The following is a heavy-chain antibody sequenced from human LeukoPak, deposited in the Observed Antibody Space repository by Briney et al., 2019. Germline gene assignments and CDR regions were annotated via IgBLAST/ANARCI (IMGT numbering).Heavy chain of an antibody. J-gene: IGHJ3*02. CDR1: GYSFTNYW. CDR3: ARPVGPSSSSSAFDI. V-gene: IGHV5-51*01. CDR2: IYPGVSDT. D-gene: IGHD6-6*01. Sequence: GESLKISCKGSGYSFTNYWIGWVRQMPGKGLEWMGIIYPGVSDTRYSPSFQGQVTISADKSISTAYLQWSSLKASDTAIYYCARPVGPSSSSSAFDIWGQGTMVTVSS.